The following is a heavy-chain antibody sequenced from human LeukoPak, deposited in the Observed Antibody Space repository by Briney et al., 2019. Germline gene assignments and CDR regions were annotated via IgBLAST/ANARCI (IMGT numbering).Heavy chain of an antibody. D-gene: IGHD3-22*01. CDR3: ARHVRYYDSSGYYGNWFDP. Sequence: SETLSLTCTVSGGSISSYYWSWIRQPPGKGLEWTGYIYTSGSTNYNPSLKSRVTIPVDTSKNQFSLKLSSVTAADTAVYYCARHVRYYDSSGYYGNWFDPWGQGTLVTVSS. V-gene: IGHV4-4*09. CDR1: GGSISSYY. CDR2: IYTSGST. J-gene: IGHJ5*02.